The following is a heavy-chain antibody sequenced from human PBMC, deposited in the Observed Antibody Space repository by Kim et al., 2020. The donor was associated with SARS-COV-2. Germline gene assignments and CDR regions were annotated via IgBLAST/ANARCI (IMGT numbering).Heavy chain of an antibody. CDR2: INPNSGGT. CDR3: ARLVRGIAAALD. D-gene: IGHD6-13*01. J-gene: IGHJ4*02. V-gene: IGHV1-2*06. Sequence: ASVKVSCKASGYTFTGYYMHWVRQAPGQGLEWMGRINPNSGGTNYAQKFQGRVTMTRDTSISTAYMELSRLRSDDTAVYYCARLVRGIAAALDWGQGTLVTVSS. CDR1: GYTFTGYY.